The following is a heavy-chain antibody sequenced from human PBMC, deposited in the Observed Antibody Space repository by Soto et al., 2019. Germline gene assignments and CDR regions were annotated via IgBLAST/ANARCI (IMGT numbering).Heavy chain of an antibody. D-gene: IGHD6-19*01. CDR3: AVPTGIEVTGPDY. Sequence: EVQLLESGGGLVQPGGSLRLSCAASGFTFRNYAMSWVRQAPGKGLEWVSAMSGSGGDTYYADSVKGRFTISRDNSRNTLYLQMNSLRAEDTAIYYCAVPTGIEVTGPDYWGQGALVSVSS. CDR2: MSGSGGDT. CDR1: GFTFRNYA. V-gene: IGHV3-23*01. J-gene: IGHJ4*02.